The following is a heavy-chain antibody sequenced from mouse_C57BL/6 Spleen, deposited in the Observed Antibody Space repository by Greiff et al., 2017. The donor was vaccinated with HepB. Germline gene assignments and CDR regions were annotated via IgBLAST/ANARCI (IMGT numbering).Heavy chain of an antibody. Sequence: VKLMESGPGLVQPSQSLSITCTVSGFSLTSYGVHWVRQSPGKGLEWLGVIWSGGSTDYNAAFISRLSISKDNSKSQVFFKMNSLQADDTAIYYCARHYDGYLLYAMDYWGQGTSVTVSS. D-gene: IGHD2-3*01. CDR2: IWSGGST. CDR3: ARHYDGYLLYAMDY. J-gene: IGHJ4*01. CDR1: GFSLTSYG. V-gene: IGHV2-2*01.